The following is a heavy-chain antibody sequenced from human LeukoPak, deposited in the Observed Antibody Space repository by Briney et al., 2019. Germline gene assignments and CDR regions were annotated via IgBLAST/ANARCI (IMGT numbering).Heavy chain of an antibody. V-gene: IGHV1-69*01. CDR2: IIPIFGTA. J-gene: IGHJ4*02. D-gene: IGHD2-2*01. CDR3: ASAYRISTRGDY. CDR1: GGTFSSYA. Sequence: SVKVSCKASGGTFSSYAISWVRQAPGQGLEWMGGIIPIFGTANYAQKFKGRVTITADESTSTAYMELSSLRSEDTAVYYCASAYRISTRGDYWGQGTLVTVSS.